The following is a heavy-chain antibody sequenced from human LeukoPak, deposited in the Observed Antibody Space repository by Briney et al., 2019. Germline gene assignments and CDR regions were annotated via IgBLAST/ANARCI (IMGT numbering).Heavy chain of an antibody. CDR2: ISSNGGST. V-gene: IGHV3-64*01. Sequence: PGGSLRLSCAASGFTFSSYAMHWVRQAPGKGLEYVSAISSNGGSTYYANSVKGRFTISRDNSKNTLYLQMGSLRAEDRAVYYCARDSGMAMIYWGQGTLVTVSS. J-gene: IGHJ4*02. CDR3: ARDSGMAMIY. CDR1: GFTFSSYA. D-gene: IGHD5-24*01.